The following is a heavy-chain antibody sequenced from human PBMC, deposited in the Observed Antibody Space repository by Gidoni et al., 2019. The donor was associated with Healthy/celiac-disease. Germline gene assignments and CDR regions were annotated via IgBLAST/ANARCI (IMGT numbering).Heavy chain of an antibody. D-gene: IGHD4-17*01. V-gene: IGHV3-30*03. CDR1: GFTFSSYG. J-gene: IGHJ5*02. CDR2: ISYDGSNK. CDR3: AREDYGDYVSWFDP. Sequence: QVQLVESGGGVVQPGRSLRLSCAASGFTFSSYGMHWVRQAPGKGLGWVAVISYDGSNKYYADSVKGRFTISRDNSKNTLYLQMNSLRAEDTAVYYCAREDYGDYVSWFDPWGQGTLVTVSS.